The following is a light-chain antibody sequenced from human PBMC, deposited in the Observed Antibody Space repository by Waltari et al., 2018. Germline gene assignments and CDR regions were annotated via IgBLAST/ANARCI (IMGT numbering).Light chain of an antibody. J-gene: IGKJ1*01. V-gene: IGKV1-5*03. Sequence: DIQMTQSPSTLSASVGDRVTITCRASQSINSWLAWYQQKPGKAPKLLIYKASSLESGFPSRFSGSGSGTEFTLTISSLQPDDFATYYCQQYDTYGTFGQGTKVDIK. CDR3: QQYDTYGT. CDR1: QSINSW. CDR2: KAS.